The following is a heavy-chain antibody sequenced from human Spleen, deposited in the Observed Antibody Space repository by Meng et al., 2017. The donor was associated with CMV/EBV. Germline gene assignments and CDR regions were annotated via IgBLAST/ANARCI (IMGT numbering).Heavy chain of an antibody. Sequence: GGSLRLSCAASGFTFSNNAMHWVRQAPGKGLEWVAVISYDGSNKYYADSVKGRFTISRDNSKNSLYLQMNSLRAEDTAVYYCARGYNWNDFDYWGQGTLVTVSS. CDR3: ARGYNWNDFDY. CDR1: GFTFSNNA. D-gene: IGHD1-20*01. CDR2: ISYDGSNK. J-gene: IGHJ4*02. V-gene: IGHV3-30*04.